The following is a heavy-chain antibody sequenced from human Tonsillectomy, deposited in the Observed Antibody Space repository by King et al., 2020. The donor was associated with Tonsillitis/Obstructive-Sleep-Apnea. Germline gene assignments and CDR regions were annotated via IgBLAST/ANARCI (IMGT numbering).Heavy chain of an antibody. CDR2: FTVYNGNT. J-gene: IGHJ4*02. Sequence: QLVQSGGEVRRPGASVKVSCKPSNYTFVNYGISCVRQAPGQGLEWMGWFTVYNGNTNYAQKLRGKVTMTTDTSPSTAYMELWSLRTDDTAVYYCRIVGASDSDYFDNWGQGTLVTVSS. D-gene: IGHD1-26*01. V-gene: IGHV1-18*01. CDR3: RIVGASDSDYFDN. CDR1: NYTFVNYG.